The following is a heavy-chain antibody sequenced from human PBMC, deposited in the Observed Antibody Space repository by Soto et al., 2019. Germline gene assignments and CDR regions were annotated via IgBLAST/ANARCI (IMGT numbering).Heavy chain of an antibody. CDR2: IYHSGST. CDR1: GGSISSGNYY. V-gene: IGHV4-39*07. J-gene: IGHJ4*02. Sequence: SETLSLTCTVSGGSISSGNYYWGWIRQPPGKGLEWIGSIYHSGSTYYNPSLKSRVTISVDTSKNQFSLKLSSVTAADTAVYYCARDSPYYYDSSGYYPFDYWGQGTLVTVSS. CDR3: ARDSPYYYDSSGYYPFDY. D-gene: IGHD3-22*01.